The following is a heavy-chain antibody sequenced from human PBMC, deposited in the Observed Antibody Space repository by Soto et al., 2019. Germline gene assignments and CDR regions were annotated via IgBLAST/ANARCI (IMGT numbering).Heavy chain of an antibody. J-gene: IGHJ4*02. V-gene: IGHV4-4*07. CDR3: AGGGRGFDY. D-gene: IGHD3-16*01. Sequence: QVQLQESGPGLVKPSETLSLTCTVSGGSISSYYWSWIRQPAGKGLEWMGHIDTSGSTNYNPSLKSRRTMSVDTSKNQFSLKLSSVPAADTGVYYCAGGGRGFDYWGQGTLVTVSS. CDR1: GGSISSYY. CDR2: IDTSGST.